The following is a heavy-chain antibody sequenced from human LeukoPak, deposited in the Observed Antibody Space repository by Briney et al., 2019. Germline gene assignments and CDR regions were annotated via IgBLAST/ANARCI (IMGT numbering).Heavy chain of an antibody. CDR3: VRVGAVAGTLDY. Sequence: GGSLRLSCAASGFPFNTYWMHWVRQAPGKGLVWVSRIKSDGMTTSYADSVKGRFTISRGNAKNTLYLQMNSLRAEDTAVYYCVRVGAVAGTLDYWGQGTQVTVSS. J-gene: IGHJ4*02. V-gene: IGHV3-74*01. CDR1: GFPFNTYW. CDR2: IKSDGMTT. D-gene: IGHD6-19*01.